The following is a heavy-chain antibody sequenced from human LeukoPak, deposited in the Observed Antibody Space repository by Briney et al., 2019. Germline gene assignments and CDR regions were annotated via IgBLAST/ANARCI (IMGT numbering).Heavy chain of an antibody. J-gene: IGHJ4*02. CDR3: AKDYCSSTSCFFFDY. V-gene: IGHV3-30*02. CDR2: IRYDGSNK. D-gene: IGHD2-2*01. CDR1: GFTFNSYG. Sequence: GGSLRLSCAASGFTFNSYGMHWVRQAPGKGLEWVAFIRYDGSNKYYADSVKGRFTISRDNTLYLQMNSLRAEDTAVYYCAKDYCSSTSCFFFDYWGLGTLVTVSS.